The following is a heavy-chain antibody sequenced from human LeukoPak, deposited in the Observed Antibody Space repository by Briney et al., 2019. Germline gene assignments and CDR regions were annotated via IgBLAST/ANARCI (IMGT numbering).Heavy chain of an antibody. D-gene: IGHD6-6*01. CDR3: ARGSPDSSIAARVFDY. CDR1: GGSFSGYY. CDR2: INHSGST. J-gene: IGHJ4*02. V-gene: IGHV4-34*01. Sequence: SETLSLTCAVYGGSFSGYYWSWIRQPPGKGLEWIGEINHSGSTNYNPFLKSRVTISVDTSKNQFSLKLSSVTAADTAVYYCARGSPDSSIAARVFDYWGQGTLVTVSS.